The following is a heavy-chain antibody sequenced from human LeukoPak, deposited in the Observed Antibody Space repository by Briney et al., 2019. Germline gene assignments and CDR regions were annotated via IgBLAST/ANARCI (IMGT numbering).Heavy chain of an antibody. J-gene: IGHJ4*02. D-gene: IGHD3-22*01. V-gene: IGHV4-39*01. Sequence: GSLRLSCAASGFTFSTYAMSWIRQPPGKGLEWIGSIYYSGSTYYNPSLKSRVTISVDTSKNQFSLKLSSVTAADTAVYYCARRSYDSSGYLDYWGQGTLVTVSS. CDR2: IYYSGST. CDR1: GFTFSTYA. CDR3: ARRSYDSSGYLDY.